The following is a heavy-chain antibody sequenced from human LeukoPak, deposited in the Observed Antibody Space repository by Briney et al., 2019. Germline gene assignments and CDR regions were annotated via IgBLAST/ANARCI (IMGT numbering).Heavy chain of an antibody. V-gene: IGHV3-30*02. J-gene: IGHJ4*02. CDR2: IRYDGSNK. CDR1: AFTFSSYG. D-gene: IGHD3-9*01. Sequence: GGSLRLSCAASAFTFSSYGMHWVRQAPGKGLEWVAFIRYDGSNKYYANSVKGRFTISRDNSKNTLYLQMNSLRDEDTAVNSCAKDRGCRYGYFDYWGEGTLVTVSS. CDR3: AKDRGCRYGYFDY.